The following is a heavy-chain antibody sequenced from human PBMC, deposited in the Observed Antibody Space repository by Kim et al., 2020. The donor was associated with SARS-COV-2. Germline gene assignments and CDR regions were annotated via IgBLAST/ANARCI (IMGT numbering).Heavy chain of an antibody. CDR3: AREGFWNYGNNWFDP. J-gene: IGHJ5*02. CDR1: GYTFTSYA. CDR2: INAGNGNT. V-gene: IGHV1-3*01. Sequence: ASVKVSCKASGYTFTSYAMHWVRQAPGQRLEWMGWINAGNGNTKYSQKFQGRVTITRDTSASTAYMELSSLRSEDTAVYYCAREGFWNYGNNWFDPWGQGTLVTVSS. D-gene: IGHD1-7*01.